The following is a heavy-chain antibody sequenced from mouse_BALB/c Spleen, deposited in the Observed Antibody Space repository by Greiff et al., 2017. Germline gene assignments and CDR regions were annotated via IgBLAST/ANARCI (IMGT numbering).Heavy chain of an antibody. J-gene: IGHJ4*01. CDR3: AREALYAYYAMDY. CDR1: GFTFSSYG. CDR2: INSNGGST. V-gene: IGHV5-6-3*01. D-gene: IGHD2-12*01. Sequence: EVKLMESGGGLVQPGGSLKLSCAASGFTFSSYGMSWVRQTPDKRLELVATINSNGGSTNYPDSVKGRFTISRDNAKNTLYLQMSSLKSEDTAMYYCAREALYAYYAMDYWGHEASDTVSS.